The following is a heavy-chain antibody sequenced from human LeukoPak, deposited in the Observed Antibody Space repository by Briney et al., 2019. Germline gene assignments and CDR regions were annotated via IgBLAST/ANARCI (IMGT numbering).Heavy chain of an antibody. D-gene: IGHD2-15*01. V-gene: IGHV4-59*01. CDR1: GGSIRRYY. Sequence: SETLSLTCTVSGGSIRRYYWSWIRQPPGKGLEWIGYIYYSGSTNYNPSLKSRVTISVDTSKNQFSLKLSSVTAADTAVYYCARIACSGASCNSYYFDYWGQGTLVTVSS. J-gene: IGHJ4*02. CDR3: ARIACSGASCNSYYFDY. CDR2: IYYSGST.